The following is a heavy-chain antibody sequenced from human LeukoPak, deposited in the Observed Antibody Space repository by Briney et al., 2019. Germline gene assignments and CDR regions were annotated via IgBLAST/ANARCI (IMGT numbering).Heavy chain of an antibody. D-gene: IGHD2-21*02. CDR1: GYTFTSYY. Sequence: ASVTVSCKASGYTFTSYYMHWVRQAPGQGLEWMGIINPSGGSTSYAQKFQGRVTMTRDTSTSTVYMELSSLRSEDTAVYYCAREAVIVVVTAIPNYWFDPWGQGTLVTVSS. CDR2: INPSGGST. V-gene: IGHV1-46*01. CDR3: AREAVIVVVTAIPNYWFDP. J-gene: IGHJ5*02.